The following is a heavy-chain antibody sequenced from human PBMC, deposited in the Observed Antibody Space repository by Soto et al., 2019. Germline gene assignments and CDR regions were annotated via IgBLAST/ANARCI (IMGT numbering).Heavy chain of an antibody. CDR2: VYFSGNT. CDR3: GSVRPSGYVLY. V-gene: IGHV4-59*01. J-gene: IGHJ4*02. CDR1: GGSLSSYY. Sequence: QVQLQESGPGLVKPSETLSLTCTVSGGSLSSYYWTWILQSPGKGLEWIGYVYFSGNTKYNPSLKSRVTISIDTSKNQFSLRLASVTAADTAFYYCGSVRPSGYVLYWGQGTLVTVSS. D-gene: IGHD6-25*01.